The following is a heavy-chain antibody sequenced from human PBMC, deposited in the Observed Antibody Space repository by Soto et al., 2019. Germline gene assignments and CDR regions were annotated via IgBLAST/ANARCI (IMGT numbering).Heavy chain of an antibody. Sequence: SETLSLTCTVSGGSISSYYWSWIRQPPGKGLEWIGYIYYSGSTNYNPSIKSRITISVDTSKNQYSQKLSSVTAADTAVYYCARFEGSGWYGNYYYGMDVWGQGTTVT. CDR1: GGSISSYY. CDR3: ARFEGSGWYGNYYYGMDV. J-gene: IGHJ6*02. CDR2: IYYSGST. V-gene: IGHV4-59*01. D-gene: IGHD6-19*01.